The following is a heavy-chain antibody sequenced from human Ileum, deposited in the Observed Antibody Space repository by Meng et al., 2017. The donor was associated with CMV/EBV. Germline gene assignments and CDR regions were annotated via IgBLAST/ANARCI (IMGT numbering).Heavy chain of an antibody. CDR1: GFRFGSNA. J-gene: IGHJ4*02. CDR2: ISSSGGNT. Sequence: SGFRFGSNAMTWARQAPGKGLGWVSTISSSGGNTYYADSVKGRFTISRDNSKNTVYLHMNSLRAEDTAMYYCAKVRTDSSGYYPLDYWGQGTLVTVSS. CDR3: AKVRTDSSGYYPLDY. V-gene: IGHV3-23*01. D-gene: IGHD3-22*01.